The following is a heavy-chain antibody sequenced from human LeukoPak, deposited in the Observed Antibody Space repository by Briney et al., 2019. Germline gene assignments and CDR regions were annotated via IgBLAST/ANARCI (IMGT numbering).Heavy chain of an antibody. Sequence: PGGSLRLSCAASGYTFSNYGMLWFRQAPGKGLEWVATVWYDGSREYYADSVKGRFTISRDNSKNTLYLQMNSLRAEDTAVYYCAKALGYYDSSGYSGWGQGTLVTVSS. CDR1: GYTFSNYG. CDR2: VWYDGSRE. D-gene: IGHD3-22*01. V-gene: IGHV3-33*06. CDR3: AKALGYYDSSGYSG. J-gene: IGHJ4*02.